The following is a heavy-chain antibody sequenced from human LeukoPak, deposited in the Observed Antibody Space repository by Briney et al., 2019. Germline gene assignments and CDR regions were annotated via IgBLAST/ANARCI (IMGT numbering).Heavy chain of an antibody. CDR1: GFTFSSYE. CDR2: ISSSGSTI. CDR3: AKVGNNWDFDY. J-gene: IGHJ4*02. D-gene: IGHD1-1*01. Sequence: GGSLRLSCAASGFTFSSYEMNWVRQAPGKGLEWVSYISSSGSTIYYADSVKGRFTISRDNSKNTLYLQMNSLRGEDTAVYYCAKVGNNWDFDYWGQGTLVTVSS. V-gene: IGHV3-48*03.